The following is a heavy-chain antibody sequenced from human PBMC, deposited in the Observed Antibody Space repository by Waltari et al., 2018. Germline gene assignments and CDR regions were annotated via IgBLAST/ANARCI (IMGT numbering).Heavy chain of an antibody. J-gene: IGHJ3*01. D-gene: IGHD4-17*01. CDR3: VRGHYGTLRDVFDV. Sequence: EVQLVESGGDLVQPGGSLRLSCAASGFTFSQYSMNWVRQSPEKGLDWLSYFIASPPTVYYADSVKGRFTTTRDNARQSLYLHMNSLRGEDTAVYYCVRGHYGTLRDVFDVWGRGTRVIVSA. CDR2: FIASPPTV. CDR1: GFTFSQYS. V-gene: IGHV3-48*04.